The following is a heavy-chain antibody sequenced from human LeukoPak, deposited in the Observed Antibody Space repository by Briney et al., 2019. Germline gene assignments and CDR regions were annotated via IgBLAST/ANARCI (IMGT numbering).Heavy chain of an antibody. D-gene: IGHD6-19*01. CDR2: ISYDGSNK. J-gene: IGHJ4*02. CDR3: ARGHYSSGWSSFDY. V-gene: IGHV3-30*14. CDR1: GFTFRSYG. Sequence: PGRSLRLSCAASGFTFRSYGIHWVRQAPGKGLEWVAVISYDGSNKDYADSVKGRFTVSRDDSKNTLYLQMNSLRAEDTAVYYCARGHYSSGWSSFDYWGQGTLVTVSS.